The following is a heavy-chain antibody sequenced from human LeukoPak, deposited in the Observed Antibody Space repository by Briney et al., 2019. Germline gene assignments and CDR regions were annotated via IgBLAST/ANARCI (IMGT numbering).Heavy chain of an antibody. CDR1: GGTFSSYA. D-gene: IGHD3-22*01. V-gene: IGHV1-69*13. Sequence: ASVKVSCKASGGTFSSYAISWVRQAPGQGLEWMGGIIPIFGTANYAQKFQGRVTITADESTSTAYMELSSLRSEDTAVYYCARGEGYYDRSGYYFDYWGQGTLVTVSS. CDR2: IIPIFGTA. CDR3: ARGEGYYDRSGYYFDY. J-gene: IGHJ4*02.